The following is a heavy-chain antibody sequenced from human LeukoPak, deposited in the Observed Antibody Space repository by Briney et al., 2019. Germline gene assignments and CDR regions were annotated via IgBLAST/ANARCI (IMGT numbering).Heavy chain of an antibody. V-gene: IGHV1-18*01. J-gene: IGHJ5*01. D-gene: IGHD6-13*01. CDR2: ISAYNGNT. CDR3: ARGSRVAAAGTGGWFDS. Sequence: ASVKVSCKASGYTFTSYGISWVRQAPGQGLEWMGWISAYNGNTNYAQKLQGRVTMTTDTSTSTAYMELRSLRSDDTAVYYCARGSRVAAAGTGGWFDSWGQGTLVTVSS. CDR1: GYTFTSYG.